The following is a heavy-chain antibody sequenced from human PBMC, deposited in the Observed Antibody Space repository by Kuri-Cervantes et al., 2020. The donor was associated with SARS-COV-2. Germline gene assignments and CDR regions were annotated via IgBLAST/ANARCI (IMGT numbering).Heavy chain of an antibody. Sequence: GSLRLSCAVYGGSFSGYYWSWIRQPPGKGLEWIGEINHSGSTNYNPSLKSRVTISVDTSKNQFSLKLSSVTAADTAVYYCARGRGEGYCSGGSCYPGGEYYYYYGMDVWGQGTTVTVSS. CDR1: GGSFSGYY. V-gene: IGHV4-34*01. CDR2: INHSGST. D-gene: IGHD2-15*01. CDR3: ARGRGEGYCSGGSCYPGGEYYYYYGMDV. J-gene: IGHJ6*02.